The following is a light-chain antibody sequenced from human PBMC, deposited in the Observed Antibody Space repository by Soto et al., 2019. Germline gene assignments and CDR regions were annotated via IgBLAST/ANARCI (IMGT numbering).Light chain of an antibody. J-gene: IGKJ5*01. V-gene: IGKV3-15*01. CDR3: QQYNNWPPIT. Sequence: IVLTQSPGALSLSPGARATLSFRAGQTASSSHLAWYQQKPGQAPRLLIYDASTRATGIPARFSGSGSGTEFTLTISSLQSEDFAVYYCQQYNNWPPITFGQGTRLEIK. CDR1: QTASSSH. CDR2: DAS.